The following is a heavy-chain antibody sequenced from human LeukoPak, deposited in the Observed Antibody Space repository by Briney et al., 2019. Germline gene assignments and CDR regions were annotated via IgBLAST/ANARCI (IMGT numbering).Heavy chain of an antibody. CDR3: AKDFSGCSTSSCYSAYYGMDV. J-gene: IGHJ6*02. CDR2: IYSGGST. CDR1: GFTVSSNY. Sequence: GGSLRLSCAASGFTVSSNYMSWVRQAPGKGLEWVSVIYSGGSTYYADSVKGRFTISRDNSKNTLYLQMNSLRIEDTAVHYCAKDFSGCSTSSCYSAYYGMDVWGQGTTVIVSS. V-gene: IGHV3-66*01. D-gene: IGHD2-2*02.